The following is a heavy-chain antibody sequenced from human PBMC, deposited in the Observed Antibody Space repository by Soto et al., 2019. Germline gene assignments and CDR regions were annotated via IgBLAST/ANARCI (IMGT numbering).Heavy chain of an antibody. CDR2: IYYSGTT. D-gene: IGHD3-10*01. CDR1: GGSISCYY. J-gene: IGHJ3*02. Sequence: SETFSLSCTVSGGSISCYYWSWIRQPPGKGMEWIGYIYYSGTTNYNPSLKSRVTISVDTSKNQFSLKLSSVTAADTAVYYCARDSGQVTGAEDAYDIWGQGTMVTVSS. V-gene: IGHV4-59*01. CDR3: ARDSGQVTGAEDAYDI.